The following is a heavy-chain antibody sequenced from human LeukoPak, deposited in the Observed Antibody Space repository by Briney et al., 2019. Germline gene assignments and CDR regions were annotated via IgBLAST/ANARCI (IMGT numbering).Heavy chain of an antibody. V-gene: IGHV1-46*01. CDR3: ATIEAAGSSFDY. Sequence: GASVKVSSKASGYTFTNYYMHWVRQAPGQGLEWMGIINPSGGTTNYAQKFQGRITMTRDTSTSTVYVELTSLRSEDTAVYYCATIEAAGSSFDYWGQGTLVTVSS. CDR1: GYTFTNYY. CDR2: INPSGGTT. J-gene: IGHJ4*02. D-gene: IGHD6-13*01.